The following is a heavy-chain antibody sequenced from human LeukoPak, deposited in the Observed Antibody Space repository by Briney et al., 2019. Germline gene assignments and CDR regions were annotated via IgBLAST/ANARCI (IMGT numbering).Heavy chain of an antibody. Sequence: SETLSLTCAVYGGSFSGYYWSWIRQPPGKGLEWIGEINHSGSTNYNPSLKSRVTISVDTSKNQFSLKLSSVTAADTAVYYCGAAAGPPRSYYYYYGMYVWGQGTTVTVSS. CDR3: GAAAGPPRSYYYYYGMYV. CDR1: GGSFSGYY. D-gene: IGHD6-13*01. CDR2: INHSGST. V-gene: IGHV4-34*01. J-gene: IGHJ6*02.